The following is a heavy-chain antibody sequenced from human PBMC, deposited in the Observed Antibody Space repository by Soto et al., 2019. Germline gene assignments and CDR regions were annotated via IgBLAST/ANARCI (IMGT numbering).Heavy chain of an antibody. V-gene: IGHV3-66*04. J-gene: IGHJ2*01. CDR2: IYIDGRT. D-gene: IGHD1-26*01. Sequence: EVQLVESGGDLVQPGGALRLSCAASGFTVSNSYMGWVRQAPGKGLEWVSSIYIDGRTYYADSVRGRFTISTDNSEDTLYLQMYSLRVDDPAMYYCARHVGFYWYFDLWGRGTLVTVSS. CDR3: ARHVGFYWYFDL. CDR1: GFTVSNSY.